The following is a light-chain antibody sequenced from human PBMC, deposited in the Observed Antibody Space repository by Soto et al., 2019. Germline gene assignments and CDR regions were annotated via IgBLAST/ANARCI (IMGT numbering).Light chain of an antibody. Sequence: EILMTQSPATLSVSPGERVILSCRASQSVGSTLAWYQQKPGQAPRLLIRGAPTRATGVPARISGSGSGTEFTLTISSLQSEDFAVYYCQQYRTSLTFGGGTTLEIQ. V-gene: IGKV3-15*01. CDR1: QSVGST. CDR2: GAP. J-gene: IGKJ4*02. CDR3: QQYRTSLT.